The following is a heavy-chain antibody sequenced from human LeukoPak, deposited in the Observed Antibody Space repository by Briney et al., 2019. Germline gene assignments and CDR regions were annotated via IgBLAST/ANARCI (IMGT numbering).Heavy chain of an antibody. D-gene: IGHD2-21*02. V-gene: IGHV4-38-2*02. Sequence: SETLSLTCTVSGYSISSGYYWSWIRQPPGKGLEWIGSIYHSGSTYYNTSLKSRVTISVDTSKNQFSLKLSSVTAADTAVYYCARDYCGGDCGGGVPNWYFDLWGRGTLVTVSS. J-gene: IGHJ2*01. CDR2: IYHSGST. CDR1: GYSISSGYY. CDR3: ARDYCGGDCGGGVPNWYFDL.